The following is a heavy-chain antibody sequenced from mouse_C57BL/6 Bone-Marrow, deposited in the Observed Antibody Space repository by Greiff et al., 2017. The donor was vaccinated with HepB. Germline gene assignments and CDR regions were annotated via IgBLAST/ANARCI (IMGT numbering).Heavy chain of an antibody. CDR1: GFTFSSYA. CDR3: TREGNLTAMDY. J-gene: IGHJ4*01. Sequence: EVKLVESGEGLVKPGGSLKLSCAASGFTFSSYAMSWVRQTPEKRLEWVAYISSGGDYIYYADTVKGRFTISRDNARNTLYLQMSSLTSEDTAMYYCTREGNLTAMDYWGQGTSVTVSS. V-gene: IGHV5-9-1*02. D-gene: IGHD4-1*01. CDR2: ISSGGDYI.